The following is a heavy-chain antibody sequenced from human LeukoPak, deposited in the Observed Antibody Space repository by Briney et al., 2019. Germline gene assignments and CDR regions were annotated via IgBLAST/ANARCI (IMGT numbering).Heavy chain of an antibody. V-gene: IGHV3-48*01. CDR2: ISSSSSTI. Sequence: PGGSLRLSCAASGFTFSSYAMHWVRQAPGKGLEWVSYISSSSSTIYYADSVKGRFTISRDNAKNSLYLQMNSLRAEDTAVYYCARVGLLGADYYWGQGTLVTVSS. D-gene: IGHD1-26*01. CDR3: ARVGLLGADYY. J-gene: IGHJ4*02. CDR1: GFTFSSYA.